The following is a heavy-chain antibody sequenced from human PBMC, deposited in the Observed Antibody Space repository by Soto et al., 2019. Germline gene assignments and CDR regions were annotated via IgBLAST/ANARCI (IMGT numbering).Heavy chain of an antibody. J-gene: IGHJ5*02. CDR3: ARDRGYCTSSSCWFDP. Sequence: EVQLVESGGSLVKPGGSLRLSCAASGFTFSGFGMNWVRQAPGKGLEWVSSISSSSSYISYADSVKGRFTTSRDNAKNSLYLQMNSLRAEDTAVYYCARDRGYCTSSSCWFDPWGQGTLVTVSS. CDR1: GFTFSGFG. CDR2: ISSSSSYI. D-gene: IGHD2-2*01. V-gene: IGHV3-21*01.